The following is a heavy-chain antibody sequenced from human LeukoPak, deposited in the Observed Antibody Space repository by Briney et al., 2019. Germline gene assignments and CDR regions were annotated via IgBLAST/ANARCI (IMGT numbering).Heavy chain of an antibody. CDR3: ARDRGALKIFDY. Sequence: GASVKVSCKASGYTFTSYYMHWVRQAPGQGLEWMGIINPSGGSTSYAQKFQGRVTMTRDMSTITVYMELSSLRSEDTAVYYCARDRGALKIFDYWGQGTLVTVSS. CDR2: INPSGGST. V-gene: IGHV1-46*01. CDR1: GYTFTSYY. J-gene: IGHJ4*02. D-gene: IGHD3-16*01.